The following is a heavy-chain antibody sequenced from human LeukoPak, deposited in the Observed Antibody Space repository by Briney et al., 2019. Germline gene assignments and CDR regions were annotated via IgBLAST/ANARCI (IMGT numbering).Heavy chain of an antibody. CDR1: GGTFSSYA. Sequence: SVKVSCKASGGTFSSYAISWVRQAPGQGLEWMGGIIPIFGTANYAQKFQGRVTITADESTGTAYMELSSLRSEDTAVYYCARGPYGSGSYFDYWGQGTLVTVSS. CDR2: IIPIFGTA. V-gene: IGHV1-69*13. J-gene: IGHJ4*02. CDR3: ARGPYGSGSYFDY. D-gene: IGHD3-10*01.